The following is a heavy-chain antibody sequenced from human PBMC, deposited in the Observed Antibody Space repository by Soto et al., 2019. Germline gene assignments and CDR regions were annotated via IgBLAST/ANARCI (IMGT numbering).Heavy chain of an antibody. CDR2: INPNSGGT. D-gene: IGHD3-3*01. Sequence: ASVKVSCKASGYTFTGYYMHWLRQAPGQGLEWMGWINPNSGGTNYAQKFQGWVTMTRDTSISTAYMELSRLRSDDTAVYYCARDRNDFWSGYPQYNYYYYGMDVWGQGTTVTVSS. J-gene: IGHJ6*02. CDR3: ARDRNDFWSGYPQYNYYYYGMDV. CDR1: GYTFTGYY. V-gene: IGHV1-2*04.